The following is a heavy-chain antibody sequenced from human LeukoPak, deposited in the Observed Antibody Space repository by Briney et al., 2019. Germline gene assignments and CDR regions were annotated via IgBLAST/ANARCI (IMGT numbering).Heavy chain of an antibody. V-gene: IGHV4-34*01. CDR1: GGSFSGYY. Sequence: SETLSLTCAVYGGSFSGYYWSWIRQPPGKGLEWIGEINHSGSTNYNPSLKSRVTISVDTSKNQFSLKLSSVTAADTAVYYCARVLIRRVFPLYSSGPTSYYFDYWGQGTLVTVSS. J-gene: IGHJ4*02. CDR3: ARVLIRRVFPLYSSGPTSYYFDY. D-gene: IGHD6-19*01. CDR2: INHSGST.